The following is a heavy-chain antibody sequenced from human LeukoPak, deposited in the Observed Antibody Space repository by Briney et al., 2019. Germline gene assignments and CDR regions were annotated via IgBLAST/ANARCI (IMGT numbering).Heavy chain of an antibody. CDR1: GGSFGGYY. J-gene: IGHJ6*04. V-gene: IGHV4-34*01. Sequence: SETLSLTCAVYGGSFGGYYWSWIRQPSGKGLEWIGEINHSGSTNYNPSLKSRVTISVDTSKNQFSLKLSSVTAADTAVYYCARGQLVPAAKKRDYYYGMDVWGKGTTVTVSS. CDR3: ARGQLVPAAKKRDYYYGMDV. CDR2: INHSGST. D-gene: IGHD2-2*01.